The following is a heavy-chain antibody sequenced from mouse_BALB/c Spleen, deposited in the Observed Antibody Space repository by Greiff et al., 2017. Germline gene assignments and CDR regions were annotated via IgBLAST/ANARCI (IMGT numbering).Heavy chain of an antibody. CDR1: GFTFSDYY. CDR3: ARGGDYYGSSYGGIWMDY. J-gene: IGHJ4*01. D-gene: IGHD1-1*01. CDR2: ISDGGSYT. V-gene: IGHV5-4*02. Sequence: EVHLVESGGGLVKPGGSLKLSCAASGFTFSDYYMYWVRQTPEKRLEWVATISDGGSYTYYPDSVKGRFTISRDNAKNNLYLQMSSLKSEDTAMYYCARGGDYYGSSYGGIWMDYWGQGTSVTVSS.